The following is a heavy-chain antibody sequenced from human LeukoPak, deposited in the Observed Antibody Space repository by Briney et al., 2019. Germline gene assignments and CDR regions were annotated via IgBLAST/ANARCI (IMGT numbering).Heavy chain of an antibody. CDR3: SRGLLQFWNGYTADVFDI. V-gene: IGHV1-8*01. CDR2: INTNSGNT. CDR1: GYTLTSYD. Sequence: ASVKVSCKASGYTLTSYDINWVRQATGQGLEWMGRINTNSGNTDYAQKFQGRVTMTRNTSISTVYMELSSLRSEDTAVYYCSRGLLQFWNGYTADVFDIWGQGTMVTVSS. D-gene: IGHD3-3*01. J-gene: IGHJ3*02.